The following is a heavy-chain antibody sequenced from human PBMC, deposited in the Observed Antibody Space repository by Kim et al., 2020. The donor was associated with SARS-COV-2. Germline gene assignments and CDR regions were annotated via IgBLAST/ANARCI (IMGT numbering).Heavy chain of an antibody. J-gene: IGHJ4*02. D-gene: IGHD3-16*02. CDR1: GYTFTMNA. CDR2: INTDTGNP. Sequence: ASVKVSCKASGYTFTMNAISWVRQAPGQGLEWMGWINTDTGNPTYAQAFTRRFVFSVDTSVTTAYLQISSLEPEDTALYYCTRVIWGTYRYTDYWGQGTWSPSPQ. CDR3: TRVIWGTYRYTDY. V-gene: IGHV7-4-1*02.